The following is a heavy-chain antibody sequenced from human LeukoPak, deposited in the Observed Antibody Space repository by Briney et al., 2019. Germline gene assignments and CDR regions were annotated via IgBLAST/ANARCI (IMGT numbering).Heavy chain of an antibody. D-gene: IGHD6-19*01. CDR2: IYSGGST. V-gene: IGHV3-53*01. CDR1: GFTVSSNY. J-gene: IGHJ3*02. CDR3: ARAAVVAFDI. Sequence: GGSLRLSCAASGFTVSSNYMSWVRQAPGKGLEWVSIIYSGGSTFYADSVKGRFTISRDNSKNTLYLQMNSLRAEDTAVYYCARAAVVAFDIWGQGTMVTVSS.